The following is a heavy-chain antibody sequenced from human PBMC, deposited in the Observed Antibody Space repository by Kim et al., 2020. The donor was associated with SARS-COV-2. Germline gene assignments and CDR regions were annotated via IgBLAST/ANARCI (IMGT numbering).Heavy chain of an antibody. CDR3: ARHLRAAAGAFDY. Sequence: SETLSLTCTVSGGSISSSSYYWGWIRQPPGKGLEWIGSIYYSGSTYYNPSLKSRVTISVDTSKNQFSLKLSSVTAADTAVYYCARHLRAAAGAFDYWGQG. J-gene: IGHJ4*02. V-gene: IGHV4-39*01. D-gene: IGHD6-13*01. CDR1: GGSISSSSYY. CDR2: IYYSGST.